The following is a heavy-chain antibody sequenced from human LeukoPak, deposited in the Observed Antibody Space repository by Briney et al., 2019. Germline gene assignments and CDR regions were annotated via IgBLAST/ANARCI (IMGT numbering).Heavy chain of an antibody. D-gene: IGHD6-19*01. Sequence: AAVKDSCKASGYTFTSYAMHWVRQAPGQRLEWMGWINTGNGNTKYSQKFQGRVTITRDTSASTAYMELSSLRSEDTAVYYCATLAVAGRGPLWGQGTLVTVSS. J-gene: IGHJ4*02. CDR1: GYTFTSYA. V-gene: IGHV1-3*04. CDR3: ATLAVAGRGPL. CDR2: INTGNGNT.